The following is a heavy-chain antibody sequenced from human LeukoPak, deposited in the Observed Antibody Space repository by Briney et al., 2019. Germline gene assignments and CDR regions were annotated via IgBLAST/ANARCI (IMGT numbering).Heavy chain of an antibody. CDR1: GGSISSSSYY. Sequence: PSETRSLTCSVSGGSISSSSYYWGWIRQPPGKGLEWIGSIYYSGTTYYNPSLKSRVTISVDTSKNQFSLKLSSVTAADTAVYYCATLRQRGNPYVSGNDFWGQGTLVTVSS. CDR3: ATLRQRGNPYVSGNDF. V-gene: IGHV4-39*01. CDR2: IYYSGTT. J-gene: IGHJ4*02. D-gene: IGHD3-10*01.